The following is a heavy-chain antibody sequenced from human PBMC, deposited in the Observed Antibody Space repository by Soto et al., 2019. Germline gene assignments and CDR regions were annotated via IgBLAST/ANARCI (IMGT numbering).Heavy chain of an antibody. D-gene: IGHD3-10*01. CDR2: FNPILSFS. V-gene: IGHV1-69*02. CDR1: GDTFNYYT. Sequence: QVQLVQSGAEVKKPASSVKVSCKASGDTFNYYTINWVRQAPGLGLEWMGRFNPILSFSNSALKFQGRFTLTAGRSPSTAYMVLSSLRSEDTARSSCASSFGSGSRAFDSWGQGALVTAYS. CDR3: ASSFGSGSRAFDS. J-gene: IGHJ4*02.